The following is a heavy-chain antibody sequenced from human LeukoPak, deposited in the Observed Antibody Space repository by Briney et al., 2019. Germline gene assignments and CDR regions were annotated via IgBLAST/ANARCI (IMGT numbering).Heavy chain of an antibody. CDR3: ARDRLGARKFDP. V-gene: IGHV1-8*02. D-gene: IGHD1-26*01. J-gene: IGHJ5*02. Sequence: ASVKVSCKASGYTFTSYDINWVRQATGQGLEWMGWMNPNSGNTGYAQKLQGRVTMTTDTSTSTAYMELRSLRSDDTAVYYCARDRLGARKFDPWGQGTLVTVSS. CDR2: MNPNSGNT. CDR1: GYTFTSYD.